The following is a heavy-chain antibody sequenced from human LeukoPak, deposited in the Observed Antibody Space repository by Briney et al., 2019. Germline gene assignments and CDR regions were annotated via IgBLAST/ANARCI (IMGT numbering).Heavy chain of an antibody. Sequence: PGGSLRLSCTVSGFIFSHYGMHWVRPAPGEGLEYVSAISRRGDSTYYAKSVKGRFATSRDNSKSTLYLQMNSLSIEDTADYYCARDRSDYGKNYLDPWGQGTLVAVSS. CDR1: GFIFSHYG. CDR3: ARDRSDYGKNYLDP. CDR2: ISRRGDST. V-gene: IGHV3-64*01. J-gene: IGHJ5*02. D-gene: IGHD4-17*01.